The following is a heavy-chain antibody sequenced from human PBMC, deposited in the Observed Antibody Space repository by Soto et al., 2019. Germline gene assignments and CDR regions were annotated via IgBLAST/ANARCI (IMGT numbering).Heavy chain of an antibody. J-gene: IGHJ4*02. D-gene: IGHD1-26*01. V-gene: IGHV4-38-2*01. CDR2: IYHSGST. CDR1: GYSISSGYY. Sequence: PSETLSLTCAVSGYSISSGYYWGWIRQPPGKGLEWIGSIYHSGSTYYNPSLKSRVTISVDTSKNQFSLKLSSVTAADTAVYYCARSSGSYRWGVDYWGQGTLVTVS. CDR3: ARSSGSYRWGVDY.